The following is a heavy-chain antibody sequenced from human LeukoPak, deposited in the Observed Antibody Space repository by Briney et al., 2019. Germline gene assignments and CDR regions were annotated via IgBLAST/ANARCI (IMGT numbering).Heavy chain of an antibody. J-gene: IGHJ4*02. CDR3: AKYFTYSSGWYSSFDY. V-gene: IGHV3-9*01. CDR2: ISWNSGSI. Sequence: GGSLRLSCAASGFTFDDYAMHWVRQAPGKGLEWVSGISWNSGSIGYADSVKGRFTISRDNAKNSLYLQMNSLRAEDTALYYCAKYFTYSSGWYSSFDYWGQGTLVTVSS. D-gene: IGHD6-19*01. CDR1: GFTFDDYA.